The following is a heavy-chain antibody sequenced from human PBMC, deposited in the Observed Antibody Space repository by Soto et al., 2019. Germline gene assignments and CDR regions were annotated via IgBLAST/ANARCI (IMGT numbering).Heavy chain of an antibody. CDR3: AKDHGASTGTSAFDI. J-gene: IGHJ3*02. V-gene: IGHV3-23*01. Sequence: GGSLRLSCAASGFTFRSYAMSWVRQATGKGLEWVSAISGSGGSTYYAVSVKGRFTISSDNSKNTLYLQMNSPRAEDTAVYYCAKDHGASTGTSAFDIWGQGTMVTVSS. D-gene: IGHD6-13*01. CDR1: GFTFRSYA. CDR2: ISGSGGST.